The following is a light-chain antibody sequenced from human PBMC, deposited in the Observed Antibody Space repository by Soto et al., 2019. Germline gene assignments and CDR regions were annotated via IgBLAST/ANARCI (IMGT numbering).Light chain of an antibody. CDR3: QQSFTVWT. CDR2: AAS. Sequence: DIQMTQSPSSLSASVGDRVTITCRTSQRIGVYLNWYQQRPGQAPKLLIYAASSLQSGVPSRFSGSGSGTDFTLTISSLQPEDFATYYCQQSFTVWTFGQGTVVDI. V-gene: IGKV1-39*01. J-gene: IGKJ1*01. CDR1: QRIGVY.